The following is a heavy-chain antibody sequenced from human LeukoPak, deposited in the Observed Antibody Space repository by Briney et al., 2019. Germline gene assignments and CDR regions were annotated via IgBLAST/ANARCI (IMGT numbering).Heavy chain of an antibody. Sequence: SETLSLTCTVAGGSISSYYWSWIRQPAGKGLEWVGRIYTSGSTNYNPSLKSRVTMSVDTSKNQFSLKLSSVTAADTAMYYCARDTGAMVRGEDAFDIWGQGTMVTVSS. CDR1: GGSISSYY. CDR2: IYTSGST. J-gene: IGHJ3*02. CDR3: ARDTGAMVRGEDAFDI. V-gene: IGHV4-4*07. D-gene: IGHD3-10*01.